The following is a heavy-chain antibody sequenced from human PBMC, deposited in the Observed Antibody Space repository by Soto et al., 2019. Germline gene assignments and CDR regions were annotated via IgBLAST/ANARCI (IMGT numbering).Heavy chain of an antibody. V-gene: IGHV3-23*01. D-gene: IGHD3-3*01. CDR3: AKLTYSDLWSGSHDS. Sequence: GGSLRLSCAASGFTFGSRAMSWVRQAPGKGLDWVSIISASGDNTYYADSVKGRFTISRDNSKNTLYLQVNSLRAEDAAVYYCAKLTYSDLWSGSHDSWGQGTLVIVSS. J-gene: IGHJ4*02. CDR1: GFTFGSRA. CDR2: ISASGDNT.